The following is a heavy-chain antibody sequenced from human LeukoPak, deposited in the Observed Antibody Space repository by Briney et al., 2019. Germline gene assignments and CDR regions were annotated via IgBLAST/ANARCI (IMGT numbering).Heavy chain of an antibody. CDR2: IYGGGST. CDR1: GFTVSSNY. D-gene: IGHD6-19*01. CDR3: ASWPGGWYRDDS. J-gene: IGHJ4*02. V-gene: IGHV3-53*01. Sequence: GGSLRLSCAASGFTVSSNYMSWVRQAPGKGLEWVSVIYGGGSTYYADSVRGRFTISRDTFTNTVNLQMNSLRVEDTAVYYCASWPGGWYRDDSWGQGTLVTVSS.